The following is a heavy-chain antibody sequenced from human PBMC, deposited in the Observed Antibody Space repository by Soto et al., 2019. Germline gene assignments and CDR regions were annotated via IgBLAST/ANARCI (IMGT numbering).Heavy chain of an antibody. Sequence: EVQLLESGGGLVQPGGSLRLSCAASGFTFSRYAMSWVRQAPGKGLEWVSAISGSGGSTYYADSVKGRFTISRDKYKNTLYLQMSSLRAEDTAVYYCAKNLYSGYSYCYDRLYYMHVWGKGSTVTVSS. J-gene: IGHJ6*03. CDR2: ISGSGGST. D-gene: IGHD5-18*01. V-gene: IGHV3-23*01. CDR3: AKNLYSGYSYCYDRLYYMHV. CDR1: GFTFSRYA.